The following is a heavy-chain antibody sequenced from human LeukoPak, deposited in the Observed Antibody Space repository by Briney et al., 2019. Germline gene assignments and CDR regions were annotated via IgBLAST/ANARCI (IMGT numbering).Heavy chain of an antibody. J-gene: IGHJ3*02. CDR1: GGSISSYY. V-gene: IGHV4-59*08. Sequence: SETLSLTCTVSGGSISSYYWSWIRQPPGKGLEWIGYIYYSGSTYYNPSLKSRVTISVDTSKNQFSLKLSSVTAADTAVYYCARAGNYDILTGYSLFAFDIWGQGTMVTVSS. D-gene: IGHD3-9*01. CDR3: ARAGNYDILTGYSLFAFDI. CDR2: IYYSGST.